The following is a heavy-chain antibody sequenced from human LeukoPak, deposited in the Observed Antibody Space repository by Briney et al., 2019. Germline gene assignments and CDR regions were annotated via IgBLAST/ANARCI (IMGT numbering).Heavy chain of an antibody. J-gene: IGHJ4*02. CDR2: IWYDGSNK. V-gene: IGHV3-33*01. CDR1: GFTFSSYG. CDR3: ARDGLAIAAAGMYYFDY. Sequence: GGSLRLSCAASGFTFSSYGMHWVRQAPGKGLEWVAVIWYDGSNKYYADSVKGRFTISRDNSKNTLCLQMNSLRAEDTAVYYCARDGLAIAAAGMYYFDYWGQGTLVTVSS. D-gene: IGHD6-13*01.